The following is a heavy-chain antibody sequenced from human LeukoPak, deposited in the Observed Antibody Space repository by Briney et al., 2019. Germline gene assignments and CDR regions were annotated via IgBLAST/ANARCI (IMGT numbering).Heavy chain of an antibody. D-gene: IGHD3-3*01. CDR1: GFTFDDYA. CDR3: ARCITIFGVVES. Sequence: GGSLRLSCAASGFTFDDYAMHWVRQAPGKGLEWVSGISWNSGSIGYADSVKGRFTISRDNAKNSLYLQMNSLRAEDTAVYYCARCITIFGVVESWGQGTLVTVSS. V-gene: IGHV3-9*01. CDR2: ISWNSGSI. J-gene: IGHJ4*02.